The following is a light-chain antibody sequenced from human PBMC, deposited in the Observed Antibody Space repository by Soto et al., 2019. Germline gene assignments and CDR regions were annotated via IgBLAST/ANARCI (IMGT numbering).Light chain of an antibody. CDR2: EVS. J-gene: IGLJ2*01. Sequence: QSALTQPPSASGSPGQSVTISCTGTSSDVGSYNYVPWYQQYPGKAPKVIIYEVSKRPSGVPDRFSGSKSGNTASLTVSGLQAEDEADYYCCSYAGSNVIFGGGTKLTVL. V-gene: IGLV2-8*01. CDR3: CSYAGSNVI. CDR1: SSDVGSYNY.